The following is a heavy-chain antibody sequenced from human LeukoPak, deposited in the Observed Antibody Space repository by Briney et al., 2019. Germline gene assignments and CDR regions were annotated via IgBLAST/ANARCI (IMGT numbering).Heavy chain of an antibody. CDR1: GFTVSSNY. CDR3: AREPGYSYGAFDY. CDR2: IYSDGTT. Sequence: PGGSLRLSCAASGFTVSSNYMTWVRQAPGKGLEWVSVIYSDGTTYYADSVKGRFTISRDYSKNTLYLQMSSLRADDTAVYYCAREPGYSYGAFDYWGQGALVTVSS. J-gene: IGHJ4*02. D-gene: IGHD5-18*01. V-gene: IGHV3-53*01.